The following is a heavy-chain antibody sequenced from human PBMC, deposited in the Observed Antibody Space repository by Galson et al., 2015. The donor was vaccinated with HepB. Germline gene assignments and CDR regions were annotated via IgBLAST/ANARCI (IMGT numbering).Heavy chain of an antibody. D-gene: IGHD4-17*01. CDR2: ISYDGSNK. CDR3: AKDSATEYYFDY. Sequence: SLRLSCAASGFTFSSYGMHWVRQAPGKGLEWVAVISYDGSNKYYADSVKGRFTISRDNSKNTLYLQMNSLRAEDTAVYYCAKDSATEYYFDYWGQGTLVTVSS. V-gene: IGHV3-30*18. CDR1: GFTFSSYG. J-gene: IGHJ4*02.